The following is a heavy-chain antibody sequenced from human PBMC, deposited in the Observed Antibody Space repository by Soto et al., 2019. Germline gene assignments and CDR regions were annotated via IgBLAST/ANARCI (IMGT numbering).Heavy chain of an antibody. Sequence: GGSLRLSCVVSGFSVSATSIFWVRQATGKGLEWVSLMHRGGTTDNADSVKGRFTTSRDKSKNTLYLHMNGLRVEDTAVYYCARVNTTLVDHFDCWGQGTLVTVSS. D-gene: IGHD5-18*01. J-gene: IGHJ4*02. CDR2: MHRGGTT. V-gene: IGHV3-53*01. CDR1: GFSVSATS. CDR3: ARVNTTLVDHFDC.